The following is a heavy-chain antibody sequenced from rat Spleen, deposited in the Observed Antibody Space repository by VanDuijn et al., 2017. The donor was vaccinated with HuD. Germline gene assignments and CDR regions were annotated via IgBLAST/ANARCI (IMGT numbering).Heavy chain of an antibody. V-gene: IGHV5-25*01. CDR1: GFTFSNYD. Sequence: EVQLVESGGGLVQPGRSMKLSCAASGFTFSNYDMAWVRQAPTKGLEWVASISTSGGSTYYRDSVKGRFTVSRDNAKSTLYLQMDSLRSEDTATYYGARECYWYFDFWGPGTMVTVSS. CDR3: ARECYWYFDF. J-gene: IGHJ1*01. CDR2: ISTSGGST.